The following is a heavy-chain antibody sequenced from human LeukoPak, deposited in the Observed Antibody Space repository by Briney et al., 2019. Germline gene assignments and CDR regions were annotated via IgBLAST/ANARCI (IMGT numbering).Heavy chain of an antibody. CDR3: AKDPLWFGELWPSTPDY. CDR1: GFTFSSYG. D-gene: IGHD3-10*01. Sequence: GGSLRLSCAASGFTFSSYGMHWVRQAPGKGLEWVAVISYDGSNKYYADSVKGRFTISRDNSKNTLYLQMNSLRAEDTAVYYCAKDPLWFGELWPSTPDYWGQGTLVTVSS. V-gene: IGHV3-30*18. J-gene: IGHJ4*02. CDR2: ISYDGSNK.